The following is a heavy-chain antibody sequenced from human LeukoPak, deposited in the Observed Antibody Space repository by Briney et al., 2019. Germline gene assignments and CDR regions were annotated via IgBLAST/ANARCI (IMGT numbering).Heavy chain of an antibody. CDR1: GGSISSYY. CDR3: AGESSRGRLGELSS. J-gene: IGHJ5*02. Sequence: SETLSLTCTVSGGSISSYYWSWIRQPPGKGLEWIGYIYYSGSTNYNPSLKSRVTISVDTSKNQFSLKLSSVTAADTAVYYCAGESSRGRLGELSSWGQGTLVTVSS. V-gene: IGHV4-59*01. D-gene: IGHD3-16*02. CDR2: IYYSGST.